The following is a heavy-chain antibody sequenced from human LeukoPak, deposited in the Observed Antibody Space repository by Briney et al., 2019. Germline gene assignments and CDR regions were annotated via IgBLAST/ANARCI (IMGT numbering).Heavy chain of an antibody. CDR3: ASGSSWSGNDY. Sequence: GGSLRLSCAASGLTFSSYWMSWVRQAPGKGLEWVANIKQDGSEKYYMDSVKGRFTISRDNAKNSLYLQMNSLRAEDTAVYYCASGSSWSGNDYWGQGTLVTVSS. V-gene: IGHV3-7*01. CDR2: IKQDGSEK. J-gene: IGHJ4*02. D-gene: IGHD6-13*01. CDR1: GLTFSSYW.